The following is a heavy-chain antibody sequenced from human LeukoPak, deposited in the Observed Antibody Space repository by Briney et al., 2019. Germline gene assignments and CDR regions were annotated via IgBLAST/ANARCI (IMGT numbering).Heavy chain of an antibody. CDR3: ARVPGRRYVAVAGYFDY. CDR1: GGSFSGYY. V-gene: IGHV4-34*01. CDR2: INHNGST. Sequence: SETLSLTCAVYGGSFSGYYWSWIRQPPGKGLEWIGEINHNGSTNYNPSLKSRVTISVDTSKNQFSLKLSSVTAADTAVYYCARVPGRRYVAVAGYFDYWGQGTLVTVSS. J-gene: IGHJ4*02. D-gene: IGHD6-19*01.